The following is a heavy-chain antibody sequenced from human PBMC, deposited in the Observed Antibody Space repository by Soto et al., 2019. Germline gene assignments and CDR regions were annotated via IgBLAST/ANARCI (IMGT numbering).Heavy chain of an antibody. CDR2: MFYSGST. CDR1: GGSINTGGYY. D-gene: IGHD6-13*01. V-gene: IGHV4-31*03. CDR3: ARGDRQSGYSSSWVFDD. J-gene: IGHJ4*02. Sequence: QVQLRASGPGLVKPSQTLSLTCTVSGGSINTGGYYWNWIRQHPGKGLEWIGYMFYSGSTYYNPFLRSRVIISTDTFKNHLSLKLSSVTAAATAGYFCARGDRQSGYSSSWVFDDWGEGTLVNVSS.